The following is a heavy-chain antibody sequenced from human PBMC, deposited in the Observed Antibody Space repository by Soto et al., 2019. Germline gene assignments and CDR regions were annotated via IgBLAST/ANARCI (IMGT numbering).Heavy chain of an antibody. CDR2: ISAYNGNT. CDR1: GYTFTSYG. D-gene: IGHD2-8*01. J-gene: IGHJ4*02. Sequence: ASVKVSCKASGYTFTSYGISWVRQAPGQGLEWMGWISAYNGNTNYAQKLQGRVTMTTDTSTSTAYMELRSLRSDDTAVYYCARDAKDIVLMVSDIDFWGQGTLVPVFS. CDR3: ARDAKDIVLMVSDIDF. V-gene: IGHV1-18*01.